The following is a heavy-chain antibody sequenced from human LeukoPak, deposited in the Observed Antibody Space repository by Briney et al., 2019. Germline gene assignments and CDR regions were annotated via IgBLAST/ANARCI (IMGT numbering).Heavy chain of an antibody. D-gene: IGHD3-10*01. V-gene: IGHV4-30-4*08. Sequence: SETLSLTCTVSGGSISSGDYYWSWIRQPPGKCLEWIGYIYYSGSTYYNPSLKSRVTISVDTSKNQFSLKLSSVTAADTAVYYCASITMVRGVNYWGQGTLVTVSS. CDR1: GGSISSGDYY. CDR3: ASITMVRGVNY. J-gene: IGHJ4*02. CDR2: IYYSGST.